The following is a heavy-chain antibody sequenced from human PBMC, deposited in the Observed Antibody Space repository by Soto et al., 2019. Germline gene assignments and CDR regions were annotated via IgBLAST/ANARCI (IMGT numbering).Heavy chain of an antibody. CDR1: GYIFTRSG. CDR3: ARTPIVVVVAATPTDY. D-gene: IGHD2-15*01. Sequence: QVQVVQSGAEVKKPGASVKVSCKASGYIFTRSGISWVRQAPGQGLEWMGWISPNNGRTNYVQKFQGRVTMTTDTSTSTAYMKLRSLRSDDTAVYYCARTPIVVVVAATPTDYWGQGTLVTVSS. CDR2: ISPNNGRT. J-gene: IGHJ4*02. V-gene: IGHV1-18*01.